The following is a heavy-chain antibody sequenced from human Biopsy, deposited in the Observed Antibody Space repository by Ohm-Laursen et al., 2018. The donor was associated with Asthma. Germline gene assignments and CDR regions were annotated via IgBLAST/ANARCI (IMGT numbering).Heavy chain of an antibody. Sequence: SSVKVPCKASGGTFSTFGISWVRQAPGQGLEWMGRIIPFYGTATYAQNFQGRLTLTADESTSTAYMELSSLRSEDTAVYFCARDYDGDYVQRHLPLAYWGQGTLVTVSS. CDR2: IIPFYGTA. J-gene: IGHJ4*02. CDR3: ARDYDGDYVQRHLPLAY. V-gene: IGHV1-69*15. D-gene: IGHD4-17*01. CDR1: GGTFSTFG.